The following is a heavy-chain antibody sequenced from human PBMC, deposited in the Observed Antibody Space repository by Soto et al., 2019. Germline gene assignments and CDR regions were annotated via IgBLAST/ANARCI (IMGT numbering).Heavy chain of an antibody. CDR1: GGSISSGGYY. D-gene: IGHD6-19*01. V-gene: IGHV4-31*02. Sequence: SETLSLTCTVSGGSISSGGYYWSWIRQHPGKGLEWIGYIYYSGSTYYNPSLKSRVTISVDTSKNQFSLKLSSVTAADTAVYYCARYSGIAVAGTIDYWGQGTLVTVSS. CDR3: ARYSGIAVAGTIDY. CDR2: IYYSGST. J-gene: IGHJ4*02.